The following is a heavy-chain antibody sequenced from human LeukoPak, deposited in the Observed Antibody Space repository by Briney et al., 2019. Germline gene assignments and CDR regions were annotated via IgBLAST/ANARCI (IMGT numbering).Heavy chain of an antibody. J-gene: IGHJ4*02. CDR2: ISSSSSYI. CDR1: GFTFSSYS. Sequence: GGSLRLSCAASGFTFSSYSMNWVRQAPGKGLEWVSSISSSSSYIYYADSVKGRFTISRDNAKNSLYLQMNSLRAEDTAVYYXXXXXXXXXXXXXXAPKRTAAVDYWGQGTLVTVSS. V-gene: IGHV3-21*01. CDR3: XXXXXXXXXXXXXAPKRTAAVDY.